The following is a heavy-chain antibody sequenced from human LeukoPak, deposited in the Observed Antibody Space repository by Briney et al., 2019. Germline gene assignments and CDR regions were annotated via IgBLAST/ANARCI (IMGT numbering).Heavy chain of an antibody. V-gene: IGHV4-34*01. CDR2: INHSGST. D-gene: IGHD2-2*01. CDR3: ARSPTKRVPEDY. J-gene: IGHJ4*02. Sequence: SETLSLTCAVYGGSFSGYYWSWIRQPPGKGLEWIGEINHSGSTNYNPSLKSRVTISVDKSKNQFSLRLTSVTAADTAVYYCARSPTKRVPEDYWGQGTLVTVSS. CDR1: GGSFSGYY.